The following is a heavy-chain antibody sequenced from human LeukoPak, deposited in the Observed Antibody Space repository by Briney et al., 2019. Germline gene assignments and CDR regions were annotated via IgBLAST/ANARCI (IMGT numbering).Heavy chain of an antibody. CDR3: ARIGGGDDRFYRSFDY. J-gene: IGHJ4*02. Sequence: GGSLRLSCAASGFTFDDYGMHWVRQAPGKGLEWVAFIRYDGSKKYYADSVKGRFTISRDNAKNSLYLQMNSLRAEDTAVYYCARIGGGDDRFYRSFDYWGQGTLVTVFS. CDR1: GFTFDDYG. V-gene: IGHV3-30*02. CDR2: IRYDGSKK. D-gene: IGHD3-16*01.